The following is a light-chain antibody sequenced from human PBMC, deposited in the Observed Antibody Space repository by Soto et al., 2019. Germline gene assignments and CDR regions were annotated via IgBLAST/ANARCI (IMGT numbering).Light chain of an antibody. J-gene: IGLJ1*01. CDR2: DVS. CDR1: SSDVGGYNY. V-gene: IGLV2-14*01. Sequence: QSALTQPASVSGSPGQSITISCTGTSSDVGGYNYVSWYQQHPGKAPKLMIYDVSNRPSGVSNRFSGSKSGNTASLTISWLQAENEADYYCSSYTSSSTLNYVFGTGTKVTVL. CDR3: SSYTSSSTLNYV.